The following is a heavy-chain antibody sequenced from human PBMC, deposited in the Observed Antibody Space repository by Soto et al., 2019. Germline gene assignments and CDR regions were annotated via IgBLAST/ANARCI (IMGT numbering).Heavy chain of an antibody. CDR1: VFTVSSYS. D-gene: IGHD1-1*01. Sequence: GGSLRLSCAASVFTVSSYSMNWVRQDTGKGLEWVSSISSSSSYIYYADSVKGRFTISRDNAKNSLYLQMNSLRAEDTAVYYCAREVRRNLFDYWGQGTLVTVSS. CDR3: AREVRRNLFDY. V-gene: IGHV3-21*01. J-gene: IGHJ4*02. CDR2: ISSSSSYI.